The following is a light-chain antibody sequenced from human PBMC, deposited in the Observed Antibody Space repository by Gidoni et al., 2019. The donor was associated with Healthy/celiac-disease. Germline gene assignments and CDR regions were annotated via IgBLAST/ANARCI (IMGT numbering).Light chain of an antibody. CDR3: QQYNSYSPLT. Sequence: DIQMTQSPSTLSASVGDRVTITCRASQSITSWLAWYQQKPGKAPKLLIYDASSLESGVPSRFSGSESGTEFTLTISNLQPDDFATYYCQQYNSYSPLTFGGGTKVEIK. J-gene: IGKJ4*01. CDR2: DAS. CDR1: QSITSW. V-gene: IGKV1-5*01.